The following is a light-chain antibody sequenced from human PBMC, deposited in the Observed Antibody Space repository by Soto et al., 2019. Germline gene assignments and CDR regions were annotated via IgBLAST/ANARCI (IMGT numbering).Light chain of an antibody. Sequence: ETVTTQSPATLSVSPGEGSTLSCRASQSVGSSLAWYQHKPGQAPRLLIYGANTRATGIPARFSGSGYGAEFTLTINSLQSEDFALYYCLQYSNGPRTFGQGTKVDIK. V-gene: IGKV3-15*01. J-gene: IGKJ1*01. CDR3: LQYSNGPRT. CDR1: QSVGSS. CDR2: GAN.